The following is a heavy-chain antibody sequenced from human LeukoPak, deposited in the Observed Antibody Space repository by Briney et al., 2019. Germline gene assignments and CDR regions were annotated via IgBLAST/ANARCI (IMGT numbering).Heavy chain of an antibody. V-gene: IGHV3-7*04. CDR2: IKQDGSEK. CDR3: GRGGGGITMIVDY. D-gene: IGHD3-22*01. J-gene: IGHJ4*02. Sequence: GGSLRLSCAASGFTFSSYWMSWVRQAPGKGLEWVANIKQDGSEKYYVDSVKGRFTISRDNAKNSLYLQMNSLRAEDTAVYYCGRGGGGITMIVDYWGQGTLVTVSS. CDR1: GFTFSSYW.